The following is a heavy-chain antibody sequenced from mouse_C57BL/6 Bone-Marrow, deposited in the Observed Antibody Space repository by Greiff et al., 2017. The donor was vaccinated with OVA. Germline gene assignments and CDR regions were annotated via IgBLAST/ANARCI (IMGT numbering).Heavy chain of an antibody. V-gene: IGHV1-82*01. CDR2: IYPGDGDT. CDR3: VYYGSSPDAN. Sequence: VQLQQSGPELVKPGASVKISCKASGYAFSSSWMNWVKQRPGKGLEWIGRIYPGDGDTNYNGKFKGKATLTADKSSSTAYMQLSSLTSEDSAVYFCVYYGSSPDANWGQGTLVTVSA. CDR1: GYAFSSSW. J-gene: IGHJ3*01. D-gene: IGHD1-1*01.